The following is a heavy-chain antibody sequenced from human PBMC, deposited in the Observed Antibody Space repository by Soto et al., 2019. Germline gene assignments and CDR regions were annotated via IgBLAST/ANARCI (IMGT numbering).Heavy chain of an antibody. CDR1: GFTFTNYW. J-gene: IGHJ1*01. CDR2: IAGVGTGT. CDR3: TTVFEH. V-gene: IGHV3-74*01. Sequence: EVQLVQSGGGSVQPGGSLRLSCAASGFTFTNYWMHWVRLVPGKGLVWVSRIAGVGTGTSYSDSVRRRLTISRDNAEHTLYLQMSSLRAEDTAVYYCTTVFEHWGQGTPVTVSS. D-gene: IGHD3-3*01.